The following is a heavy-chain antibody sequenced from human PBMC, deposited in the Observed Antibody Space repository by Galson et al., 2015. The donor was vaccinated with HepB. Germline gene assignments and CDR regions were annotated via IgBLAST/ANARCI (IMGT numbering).Heavy chain of an antibody. D-gene: IGHD1-1*01. CDR1: GYTFTSDG. CDR3: ARDGNYHGMDV. J-gene: IGHJ6*02. Sequence: SVKVSCRASGYTFTSDGISWVRQAPGQGLEWMGWISSYNGNSNSAQKLQGRFSMTTDTSTNTTYMELRGLRSDDTAVYDCARDGNYHGMDVWGQGTTVTVSS. CDR2: ISSYNGNS. V-gene: IGHV1-18*01.